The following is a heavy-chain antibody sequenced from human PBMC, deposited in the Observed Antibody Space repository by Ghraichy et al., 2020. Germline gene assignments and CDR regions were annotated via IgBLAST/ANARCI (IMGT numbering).Heavy chain of an antibody. V-gene: IGHV3-30-3*01. Sequence: GGSLRLSCAASGFTFSSYYMHWVRQAPAKGLEWVTLISDHHGTDKFYADSVRGRFTISRDNSKNTLYLEMNSLRAEDTAVYYCARELAGGSPDYWGQGTLVTVFS. CDR3: ARELAGGSPDY. J-gene: IGHJ4*02. CDR2: ISDHHGTDK. D-gene: IGHD1-26*01. CDR1: GFTFSSYY.